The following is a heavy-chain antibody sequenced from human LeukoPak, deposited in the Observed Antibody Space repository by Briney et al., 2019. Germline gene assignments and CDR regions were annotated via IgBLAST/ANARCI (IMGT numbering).Heavy chain of an antibody. D-gene: IGHD6-13*01. CDR2: INHSGST. V-gene: IGHV4-34*01. Sequence: PSETLSLTCAVYGGSSSGYYWSWIRQPPGKGLEWSGEINHSGSTNYNPSLESRVTISIDTSKNQFSLKLSSVSAADTAVYYCARKARQQLVLFKTDWFDPWGQGTLVTVSS. CDR1: GGSSSGYY. J-gene: IGHJ5*02. CDR3: ARKARQQLVLFKTDWFDP.